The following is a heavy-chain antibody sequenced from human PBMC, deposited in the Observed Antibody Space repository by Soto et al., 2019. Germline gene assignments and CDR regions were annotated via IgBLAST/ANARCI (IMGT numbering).Heavy chain of an antibody. V-gene: IGHV4-28*01. CDR1: GYSISSSNW. D-gene: IGHD1-26*01. CDR3: ARREIQGPIDY. CDR2: IYYSGTT. J-gene: IGHJ4*02. Sequence: SETLSLTCAVSGYSISSSNWWGWIRQPPGKGLEWIGYIYYSGTTCYNPSLKSRVTMSVDTPKNQFSLKLTSVTAVDTAVYYCARREIQGPIDYWGQGTLVTVSS.